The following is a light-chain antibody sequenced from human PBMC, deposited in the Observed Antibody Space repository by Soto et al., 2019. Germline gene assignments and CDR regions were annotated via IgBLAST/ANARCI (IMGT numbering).Light chain of an antibody. Sequence: EIVLTQSPATLSLSLAERATLSCRASQSVSSSYLAWYQQKPGQAPRLLIYGASSRATGIPDRFSGSGSGTDFTLTISRLEPEDFALYYSQQYGSSPWTIGQGTKVEIK. CDR2: GAS. CDR3: QQYGSSPWT. CDR1: QSVSSSY. V-gene: IGKV3-20*01. J-gene: IGKJ1*01.